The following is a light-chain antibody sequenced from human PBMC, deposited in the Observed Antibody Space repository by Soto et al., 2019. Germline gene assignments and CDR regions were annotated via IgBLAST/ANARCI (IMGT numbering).Light chain of an antibody. CDR1: SSDVGNYNY. Sequence: QSALTQPPSVSGSPGQSVSISCTGTSSDVGNYNYVSWYQQHPGKAPKLMIFDVSRRPSGVPDRFSGSKSANTASLTISGLQDEDEADYYCCSYAGNYIVIFGGGTKVTVL. J-gene: IGLJ2*01. CDR2: DVS. CDR3: CSYAGNYIVI. V-gene: IGLV2-11*01.